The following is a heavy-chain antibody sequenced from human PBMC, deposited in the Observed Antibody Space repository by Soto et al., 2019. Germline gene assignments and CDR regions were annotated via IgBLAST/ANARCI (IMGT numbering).Heavy chain of an antibody. CDR1: GFTFIDYS. J-gene: IGHJ4*02. CDR3: ARTLKSAGTDY. CDR2: INPSGVST. V-gene: IGHV1-46*01. D-gene: IGHD6-13*01. Sequence: GASVKVSCKASGFTFIDYSIHWVRQAPGQGLEWMGIINPSGVSTNYAQKFQGRVTMTKDTSTSTVYMEVSSLRSEDTAFYYCARTLKSAGTDYWGQGTLVTVSS.